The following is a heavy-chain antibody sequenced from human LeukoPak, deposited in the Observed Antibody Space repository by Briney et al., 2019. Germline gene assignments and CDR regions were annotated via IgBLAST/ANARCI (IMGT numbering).Heavy chain of an antibody. D-gene: IGHD2-2*02. CDR1: GGTFSSYA. Sequence: GSSVKVSCKASGGTFSSYAISWVRQAPGQGLEWMGGIIPIFGTANYAQKFQGRVTMTRDTSTSTVYMELSSLRSEDTAVYYCARVERVPAAIQGGYFDYWGQGTLVTVSS. CDR3: ARVERVPAAIQGGYFDY. V-gene: IGHV1-69*05. CDR2: IIPIFGTA. J-gene: IGHJ4*02.